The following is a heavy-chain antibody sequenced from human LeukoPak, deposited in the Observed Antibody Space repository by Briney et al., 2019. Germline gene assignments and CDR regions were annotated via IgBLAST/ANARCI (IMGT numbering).Heavy chain of an antibody. CDR2: INHSGSTS. CDR1: GESFSGYF. CDR3: ARKSGYARDY. Sequence: SETLSLTCAVYGESFSGYFWNWIRQPPGKGLEWIGEINHSGSTSNHNPSLKSRVTMSVDTSKNQFSLKLSSVTAADTAVYYCARKSGYARDYWGQGNLVTVPS. D-gene: IGHD5-12*01. V-gene: IGHV4-34*01. J-gene: IGHJ4*02.